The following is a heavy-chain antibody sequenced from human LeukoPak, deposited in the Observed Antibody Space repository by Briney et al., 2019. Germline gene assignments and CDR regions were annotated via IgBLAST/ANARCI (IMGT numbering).Heavy chain of an antibody. Sequence: AGGSLRLSCAPSEFTFSRHGMHWVRQAPGKGLEWVAIISNDGSRKYYAHSVEGRFTISRDNSKNTLYLQMDSLRAEDTAVYYCARDRAWNYFDYWGQGTLVTVSS. D-gene: IGHD3-3*01. CDR1: EFTFSRHG. CDR3: ARDRAWNYFDY. J-gene: IGHJ4*02. V-gene: IGHV3-30*03. CDR2: ISNDGSRK.